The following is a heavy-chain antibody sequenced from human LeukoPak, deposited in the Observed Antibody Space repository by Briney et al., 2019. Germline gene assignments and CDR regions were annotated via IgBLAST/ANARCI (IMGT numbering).Heavy chain of an antibody. Sequence: GGSLRLSCAASGFIVSANYMNWVRQAPGKGLEWVSVIYSGGSPFYADSVKGRFTISRDDSKNTVYLQMNSLRVEDTAVYYCARGRQCDFWGQGTLVTVSS. J-gene: IGHJ4*02. CDR2: IYSGGSP. V-gene: IGHV3-53*01. CDR3: ARGRQCDF. D-gene: IGHD4-11*01. CDR1: GFIVSANY.